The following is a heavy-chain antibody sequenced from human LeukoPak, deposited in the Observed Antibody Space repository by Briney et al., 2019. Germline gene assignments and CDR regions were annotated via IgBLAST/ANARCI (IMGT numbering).Heavy chain of an antibody. CDR2: INSDGTKT. V-gene: IGHV3-74*01. J-gene: IGHJ1*01. CDR1: GFTFSDYW. CDR3: ARGCGGDCYSLFQH. Sequence: GGSLRLSCAASGFTFSDYWMHWVRQAPGKGLVCVSRINSDGTKTTYADSVKGRFTISRDNAKNTLYLQMNSLRAEDTAVYYCARGCGGDCYSLFQHWGQGTLVTVSS. D-gene: IGHD2-21*01.